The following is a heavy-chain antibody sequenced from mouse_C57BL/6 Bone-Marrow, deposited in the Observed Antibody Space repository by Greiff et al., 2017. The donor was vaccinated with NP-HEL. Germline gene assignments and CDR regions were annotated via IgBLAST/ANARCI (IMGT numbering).Heavy chain of an antibody. CDR3: ARKAAYYSHFAY. D-gene: IGHD2-12*01. J-gene: IGHJ3*01. Sequence: VLLVESGAELARPGASVKLSCKASGYTFTSYGISWVKQRPGQGLEWIGEIYPRSGNTYYNEKFKGKATLTADKSSSTAYMELRSLTSEDSAVYFCARKAAYYSHFAYWGQGTLVTGSA. CDR1: GYTFTSYG. V-gene: IGHV1-81*01. CDR2: IYPRSGNT.